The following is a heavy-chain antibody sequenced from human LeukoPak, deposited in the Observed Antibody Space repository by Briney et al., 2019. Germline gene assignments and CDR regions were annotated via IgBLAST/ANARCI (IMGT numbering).Heavy chain of an antibody. V-gene: IGHV3-21*01. CDR1: GFSFSSYS. CDR3: AKVGGWEYYDYVWGSSDDY. D-gene: IGHD3-16*01. J-gene: IGHJ4*02. CDR2: ISSSSTFI. Sequence: GGSLRLSCAASGFSFSSYSMNWVRQAPGKGLEWVSSISSSSTFIYYYADSVKGRFTISRDNAKNSLYLQMNSLRPEDTAVYYCAKVGGWEYYDYVWGSSDDYWGQGTLVTVSS.